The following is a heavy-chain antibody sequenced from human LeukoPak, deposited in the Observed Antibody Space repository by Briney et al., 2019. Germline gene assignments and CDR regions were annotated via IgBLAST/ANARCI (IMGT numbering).Heavy chain of an antibody. CDR1: GGSISSGDYS. V-gene: IGHV4-30-4*08. D-gene: IGHD4-17*01. CDR2: IYYSGST. Sequence: PSQTLSLTCTVSGGSISSGDYSWSWIRQPPGKGLEWIGNIYYSGSTYYNPSLKSRVTISVDTSKNQFSLKLSSVTAADTAVYYCARESTVTTNEENWFDPWGQGTLVTVSS. CDR3: ARESTVTTNEENWFDP. J-gene: IGHJ5*02.